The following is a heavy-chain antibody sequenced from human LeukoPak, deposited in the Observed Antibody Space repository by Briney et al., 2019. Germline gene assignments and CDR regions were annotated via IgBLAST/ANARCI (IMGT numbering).Heavy chain of an antibody. CDR1: GYTFTSYY. D-gene: IGHD6-13*01. Sequence: ASVKVSCKASGYTFTSYYTHWVRQAPGQGLEWMGIINPSGGSTSYAQKFQGRVTMTRDMSTSTAYMELSSLRSEDTAVYYCARSGAAAGHYYYYYMDVWGKGTTVTVSS. V-gene: IGHV1-46*01. CDR3: ARSGAAAGHYYYYYMDV. J-gene: IGHJ6*03. CDR2: INPSGGST.